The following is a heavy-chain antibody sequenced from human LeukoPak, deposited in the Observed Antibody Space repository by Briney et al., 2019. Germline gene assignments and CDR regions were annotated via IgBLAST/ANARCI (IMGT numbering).Heavy chain of an antibody. CDR3: ARQYYDILTGYPYYFDN. CDR2: IYYSGST. CDR1: GGSISSYY. J-gene: IGHJ4*02. D-gene: IGHD3-9*01. Sequence: SETLSLTCTVSGGSISSYYWSWIRQPPGKGLEWIGYIYYSGSTYFDPSLKSRVTMSVDTSKNQFSLKLSSVTAADTGVYYCARQYYDILTGYPYYFDNWGQGTLVTVSS. V-gene: IGHV4-59*04.